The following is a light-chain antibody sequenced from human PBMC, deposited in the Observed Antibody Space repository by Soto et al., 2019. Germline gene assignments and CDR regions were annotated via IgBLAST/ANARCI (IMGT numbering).Light chain of an antibody. CDR1: RRDVGGYNY. Sequence: QSVLTQPRSVSGSPGQSVTISCTGTRRDVGGYNYVSWYQQHPGQAPKLMIYDVTERPSGVPDRFSGSKSGNTASLSISGLQAEDEADYYCCSYGGGSTPLSFGGGTKVTVL. CDR3: CSYGGGSTPLS. V-gene: IGLV2-11*01. J-gene: IGLJ2*01. CDR2: DVT.